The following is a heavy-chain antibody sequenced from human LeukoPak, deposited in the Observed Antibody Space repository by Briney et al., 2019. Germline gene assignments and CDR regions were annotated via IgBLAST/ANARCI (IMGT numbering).Heavy chain of an antibody. Sequence: ASVKVSCKASGYTFTNYYIHWVRQAPGQGLEWMGIINPSGGSTNFAQKFQGRVTMTTDTSTITVYMELSSLRAEDTAVYYCARDTRDVDWTLGAFDIWGQGTKVTVSS. CDR3: ARDTRDVDWTLGAFDI. CDR1: GYTFTNYY. CDR2: INPSGGST. V-gene: IGHV1-46*01. J-gene: IGHJ3*02. D-gene: IGHD3-9*01.